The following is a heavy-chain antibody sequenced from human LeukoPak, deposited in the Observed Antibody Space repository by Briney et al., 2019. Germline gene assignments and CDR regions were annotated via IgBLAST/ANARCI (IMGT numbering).Heavy chain of an antibody. V-gene: IGHV3-23*01. CDR1: GFTFSSYA. CDR3: ARDLGNFGRGGSYFDS. J-gene: IGHJ4*02. D-gene: IGHD4-23*01. CDR2: IGGSGSGYST. Sequence: GGSLRLSCAASGFTFSSYAMSWVRQAPGKGLEWVSSIGGSGSGYSTYYADSVKGRFALSRDNSKNTLYLQMNSLRAEDTAVYYCARDLGNFGRGGSYFDSWGRGTLVTVSS.